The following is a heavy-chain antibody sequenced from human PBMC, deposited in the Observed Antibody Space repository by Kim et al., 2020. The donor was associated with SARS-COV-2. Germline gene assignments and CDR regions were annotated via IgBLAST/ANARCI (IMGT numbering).Heavy chain of an antibody. V-gene: IGHV1-2*05. J-gene: IGHJ3*01. D-gene: IGHD3-10*01. CDR1: GFTFTDYY. CDR3: ARGRQFGSGSAGRIFDF. CDR2: INCNSGGA. Sequence: ASVKVSCKASGFTFTDYYLHWVRQAPGQGLEWMGRINCNSGGAAYAPKFQGRVTMTRDTSITTASMDLTGLTSDDTVVFFCARGRQFGSGSAGRIFDFWG.